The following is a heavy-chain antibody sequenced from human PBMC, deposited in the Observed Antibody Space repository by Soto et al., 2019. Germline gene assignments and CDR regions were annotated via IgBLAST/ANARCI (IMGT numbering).Heavy chain of an antibody. Sequence: GGSLRLSCAASGFTFSSYGMHWVRQAPGKGLEWVAVIWYDGSNKYYADSVKGRFTISRDNSKNTLYLQMNSLRAEDTAVYYCARGSSSWYYLDYWGQGPLVTVSS. V-gene: IGHV3-33*08. CDR3: ARGSSSWYYLDY. CDR1: GFTFSSYG. CDR2: IWYDGSNK. D-gene: IGHD6-13*01. J-gene: IGHJ4*02.